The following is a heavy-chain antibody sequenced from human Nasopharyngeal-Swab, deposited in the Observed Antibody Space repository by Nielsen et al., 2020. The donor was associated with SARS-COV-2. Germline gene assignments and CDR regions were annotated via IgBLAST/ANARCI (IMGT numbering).Heavy chain of an antibody. Sequence: RQAPGKGLEWIGEINHSGSTNYNPSLKSRVTISVDTSKNQFSLKLSSVTAADTAVYYCARDRGGGSYSDYWGQGTLVTVSS. CDR3: ARDRGGGSYSDY. V-gene: IGHV4-34*01. D-gene: IGHD2-15*01. J-gene: IGHJ4*02. CDR2: INHSGST.